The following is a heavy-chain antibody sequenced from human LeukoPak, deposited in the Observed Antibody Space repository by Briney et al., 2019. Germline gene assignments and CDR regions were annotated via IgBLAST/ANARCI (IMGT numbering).Heavy chain of an antibody. V-gene: IGHV1-2*02. Sequence: ASVTVSCKPSGYTFSDYYIHWIRQAPGQGLEWVGWINPNSGDTDYAQKFQGRVTMTRDTSISTAYMELSRLRSDDTAVYYCARGGGYSSSSVHYYYMDVWGKGTTVTVSS. D-gene: IGHD6-6*01. CDR2: INPNSGDT. CDR3: ARGGGYSSSSVHYYYMDV. J-gene: IGHJ6*03. CDR1: GYTFSDYY.